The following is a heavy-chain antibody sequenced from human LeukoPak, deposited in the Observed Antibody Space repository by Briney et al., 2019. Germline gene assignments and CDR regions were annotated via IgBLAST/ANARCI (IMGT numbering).Heavy chain of an antibody. CDR3: TTWSSQFDY. V-gene: IGHV3-15*01. CDR1: GFTFNSYS. Sequence: GGSLRLSCAASGFTFNSYSMYWVRQAPGKGLECVGFIQSKTDGGTTDSAAPVKGRFTVSRDDSKNTLYLQMNSLKTEDTAVYYCTTWSSQFDYWGQGTLVTVSS. J-gene: IGHJ4*02. CDR2: IQSKTDGGTT. D-gene: IGHD6-6*01.